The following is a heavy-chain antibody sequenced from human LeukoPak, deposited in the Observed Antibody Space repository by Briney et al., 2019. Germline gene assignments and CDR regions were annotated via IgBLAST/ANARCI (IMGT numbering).Heavy chain of an antibody. V-gene: IGHV4-59*01. CDR2: IYSDGTT. Sequence: PSETLSLTCSVSGASTTSYYWNWIRQAPGKGLEWIGYIYSDGTTSYSPSLRSRVTISIDTSRNQFSLKLSSVTAADAAVYYCARDTRSYDTSGYYYFDYWGQGALVTVSS. J-gene: IGHJ4*02. D-gene: IGHD3-22*01. CDR3: ARDTRSYDTSGYYYFDY. CDR1: GASTTSYY.